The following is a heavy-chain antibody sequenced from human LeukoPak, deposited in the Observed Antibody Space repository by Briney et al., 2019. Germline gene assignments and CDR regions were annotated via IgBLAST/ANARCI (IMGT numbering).Heavy chain of an antibody. Sequence: GASVKVSCKASGYTFTTFDINWVRKVAGQGPEWMGWMNPNSGNTGYAQSFQGRVTMTRNTPISTAYMELSSLRSDDTAMYFCVRVGYRSAIHHWGQGSLLTVSS. CDR1: GYTFTTFD. CDR3: VRVGYRSAIHH. CDR2: MNPNSGNT. V-gene: IGHV1-8*01. J-gene: IGHJ1*01. D-gene: IGHD6-13*01.